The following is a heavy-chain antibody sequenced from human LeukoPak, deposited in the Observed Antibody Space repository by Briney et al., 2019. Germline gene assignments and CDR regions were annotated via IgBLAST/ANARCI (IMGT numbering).Heavy chain of an antibody. CDR1: GFTFKNYA. Sequence: GGSLRLSCAASGFTFKNYAMNWVRQTPGKGLEWVSSISENGANPHYADSVKSRFTIFRDDSHNTLDLQMNSLKAYDTAVYFCAKQYFDCWGPGTLVTVSS. CDR2: ISENGANP. V-gene: IGHV3-23*01. J-gene: IGHJ4*02. CDR3: AKQYFDC.